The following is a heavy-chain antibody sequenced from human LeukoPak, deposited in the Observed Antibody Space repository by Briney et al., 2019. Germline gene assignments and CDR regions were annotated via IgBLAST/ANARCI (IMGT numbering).Heavy chain of an antibody. V-gene: IGHV3-30*03. CDR1: GFNFDTYG. Sequence: LSGGSLRLSCAASGFNFDTYGMHWVRQAPGKGLEWVALIPSDGSNKYYADSVKGRFTISRDNAKNSLYLQMNSLRAEDTAVYYCASSGRDTAPDQVGMDVWGQGTTVTVSS. CDR3: ASSGRDTAPDQVGMDV. D-gene: IGHD5-18*01. CDR2: IPSDGSNK. J-gene: IGHJ6*02.